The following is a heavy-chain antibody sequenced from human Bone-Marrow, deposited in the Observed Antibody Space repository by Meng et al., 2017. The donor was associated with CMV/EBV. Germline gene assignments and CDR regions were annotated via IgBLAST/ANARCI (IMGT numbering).Heavy chain of an antibody. CDR1: GFTFSSYS. D-gene: IGHD1-1*01. CDR3: ARDLTKYYGMDV. J-gene: IGHJ6*02. CDR2: ISSSSSYI. V-gene: IGHV3-21*04. Sequence: GESLKISCAASGFTFSSYSMNWVRQAPGKGLEWVSSISSSSSYIYYADSRKGRFTISRDNSKNTLYLQMNSLRAEDTAVYYCARDLTKYYGMDVWAQGTTVTVSS.